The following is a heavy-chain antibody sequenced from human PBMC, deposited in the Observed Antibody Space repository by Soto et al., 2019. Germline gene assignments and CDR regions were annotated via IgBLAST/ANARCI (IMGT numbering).Heavy chain of an antibody. CDR2: ISYDGSNK. Sequence: GGSLRLSCAASGFTFSSYAMHWVRQAPGKGLEWVAVISYDGSNKYYADSVKGRFTISRDNSKNTLYLQMNSLRAEDTAVYYCAREGMDVWGQGTTVTVSS. J-gene: IGHJ6*02. V-gene: IGHV3-30-3*01. CDR1: GFTFSSYA. CDR3: AREGMDV.